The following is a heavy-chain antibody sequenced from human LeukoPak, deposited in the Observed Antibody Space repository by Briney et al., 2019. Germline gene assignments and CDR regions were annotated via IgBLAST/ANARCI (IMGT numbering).Heavy chain of an antibody. V-gene: IGHV4-4*08. CDR2: IYSNEAT. CDR1: GVSIKGYH. J-gene: IGHJ3*02. Sequence: PSETLSLTCTVSGVSIKGYHWSWIRQPPGKGLEWIGYIYSNEATEYKPSLKSRVTISADTSKNQFSLKLTSVSAADTAIYYCARRNDFHIWGQGTMVTVSS. CDR3: ARRNDFHI.